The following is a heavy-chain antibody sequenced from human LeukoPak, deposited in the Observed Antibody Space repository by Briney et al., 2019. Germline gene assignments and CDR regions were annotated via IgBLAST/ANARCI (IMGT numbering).Heavy chain of an antibody. Sequence: GGSLRLSCAASGFTLRTYAMHWVRQAPGKGLEWVAVISYDGSNTYYADSVRGRFTISRDSSKNTLYLQMSSLRAEDTAVYYCARADFYGSGSHPPGGFDYWGQGTLVAVSS. J-gene: IGHJ4*02. CDR2: ISYDGSNT. CDR3: ARADFYGSGSHPPGGFDY. V-gene: IGHV3-30*04. CDR1: GFTLRTYA. D-gene: IGHD3-10*01.